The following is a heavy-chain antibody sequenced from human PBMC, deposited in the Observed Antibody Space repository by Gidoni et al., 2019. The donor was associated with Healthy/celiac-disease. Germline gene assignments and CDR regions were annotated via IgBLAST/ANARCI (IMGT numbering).Heavy chain of an antibody. CDR3: AKGYDYGATYAPAAFDI. V-gene: IGHV3-23*01. Sequence: EVQLLESGGGLVQPGGSLRLFCAASGFTFSRYAMSWVRQAPGKGLEWVSAISGSGGSTYYADSVKGRFTISRDNSKNTLYLQMNSLRAEDTAVYYCAKGYDYGATYAPAAFDIWGQGTMVTVSS. J-gene: IGHJ3*02. CDR1: GFTFSRYA. CDR2: ISGSGGST. D-gene: IGHD4-17*01.